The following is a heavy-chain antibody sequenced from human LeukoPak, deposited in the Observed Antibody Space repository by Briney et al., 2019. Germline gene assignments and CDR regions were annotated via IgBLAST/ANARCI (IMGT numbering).Heavy chain of an antibody. CDR1: GYTFTSYG. Sequence: ASVKVSCKASGYTFTSYGISWVRQAPGQGLEWMGWISAYNGNTNYAQKLQGRVTMTTDTSTSTAYMELRSLRSDDTAVYYCARVYCSSTSCYIDYWGQGTLVTVSS. CDR3: ARVYCSSTSCYIDY. D-gene: IGHD2-2*02. V-gene: IGHV1-18*01. CDR2: ISAYNGNT. J-gene: IGHJ4*02.